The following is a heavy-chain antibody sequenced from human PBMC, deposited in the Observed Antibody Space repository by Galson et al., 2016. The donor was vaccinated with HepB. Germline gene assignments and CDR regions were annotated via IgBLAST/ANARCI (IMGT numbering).Heavy chain of an antibody. CDR2: ISAYNAEV. CDR3: ARDQIGAGGSYTLDR. V-gene: IGHV1-18*01. D-gene: IGHD3-10*01. Sequence: SVKVSCKASGYMFTRYGISWVRQAPGQGLEWMGWISAYNAEVTYAQKVLGRLTMTTDTSTTTAYMELRSLRPDDTAVYFCARDQIGAGGSYTLDRWGQGTLVTVSS. CDR1: GYMFTRYG. J-gene: IGHJ5*02.